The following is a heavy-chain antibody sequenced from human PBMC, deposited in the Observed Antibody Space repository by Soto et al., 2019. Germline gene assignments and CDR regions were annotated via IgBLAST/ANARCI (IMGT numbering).Heavy chain of an antibody. Sequence: SETLSLTCAVSGGSISSSNWWSWVRQPPGKGLEWIGDIFHTGTTNYNPSLKSRITISVDTSKNQFSLRLTSVTAADTAEYHCARVVRFCSSPSCRGRNWFDPWGQGTRVTVSS. V-gene: IGHV4-4*02. D-gene: IGHD2-2*01. J-gene: IGHJ5*02. CDR1: GGSISSSNW. CDR3: ARVVRFCSSPSCRGRNWFDP. CDR2: IFHTGTT.